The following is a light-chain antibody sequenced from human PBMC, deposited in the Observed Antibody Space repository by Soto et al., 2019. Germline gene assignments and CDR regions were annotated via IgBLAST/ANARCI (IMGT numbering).Light chain of an antibody. J-gene: IGKJ1*01. CDR2: DAS. CDR3: QQYDTSPT. CDR1: HSLSSKS. V-gene: IGKV3-20*01. Sequence: DIVLTQSPGTLSLSPGERATLPCTASHSLSSKSLVWYQQKSGQTPRVLIYDASSRATGIPDRFSGSGSGTDFTLTISRLEPEDSAVYFCQQYDTSPTFGQGTKVEIK.